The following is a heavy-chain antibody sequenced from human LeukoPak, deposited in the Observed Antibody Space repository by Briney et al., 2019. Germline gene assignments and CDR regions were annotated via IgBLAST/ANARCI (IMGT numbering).Heavy chain of an antibody. CDR2: MNPNSGNT. V-gene: IGHV1-8*03. Sequence: ASVKVSCKASGYTFTSYDINWVRQATGQGLERMGWMNPNSGNTGYAQKFQGRVTITRNTSISTAYMELSSLRSEDTAVYYCARAERSPDGWFDPWGQGTLVTVSS. CDR3: ARAERSPDGWFDP. D-gene: IGHD1-1*01. J-gene: IGHJ5*02. CDR1: GYTFTSYD.